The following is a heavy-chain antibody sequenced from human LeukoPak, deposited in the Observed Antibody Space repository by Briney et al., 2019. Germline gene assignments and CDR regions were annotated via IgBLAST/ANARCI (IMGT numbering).Heavy chain of an antibody. CDR3: ARLDGGDYFDY. Sequence: GGSLRLSCAASGFTFSSYAMSWVRQAPVKGLEWVSAISGSGGSTYYADSVKGRFTISRDNSKNTLYLQMNSLRAEDTAVYYCARLDGGDYFDYWGQGTLVTVSS. J-gene: IGHJ4*02. V-gene: IGHV3-23*01. CDR2: ISGSGGST. D-gene: IGHD3-16*01. CDR1: GFTFSSYA.